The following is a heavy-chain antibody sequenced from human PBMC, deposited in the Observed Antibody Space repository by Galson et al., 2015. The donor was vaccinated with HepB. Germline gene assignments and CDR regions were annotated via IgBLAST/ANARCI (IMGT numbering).Heavy chain of an antibody. J-gene: IGHJ4*02. CDR3: ASGYSGYNLDY. CDR2: IYHSGST. Sequence: TLSLTCAVSGGSISSGGYSWSWIRQPPGTGLEWIGYIYHSGSTYYNPSLKSRVTISVDRSKNQFSLKLSSVTAADTAVYYCASGYSGYNLDYWGQGTLVTVSS. D-gene: IGHD5-12*01. CDR1: GGSISSGGYS. V-gene: IGHV4-30-2*01.